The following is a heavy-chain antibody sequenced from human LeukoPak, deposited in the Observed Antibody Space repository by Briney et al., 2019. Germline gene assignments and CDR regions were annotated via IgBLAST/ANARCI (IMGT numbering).Heavy chain of an antibody. J-gene: IGHJ6*02. D-gene: IGHD2-2*01. CDR3: ARDRADIVVVPAARDYYYYGMDV. Sequence: ASVKVSCKASGYTFTSYGISWVRQAPGQGLEWMGWISAYNGNTNYAQKLQGRVTMTTDTSTSTAYMELRSLRSDGTAVYYCARDRADIVVVPAARDYYYYGMDVWGQGTTVTVSS. CDR1: GYTFTSYG. CDR2: ISAYNGNT. V-gene: IGHV1-18*01.